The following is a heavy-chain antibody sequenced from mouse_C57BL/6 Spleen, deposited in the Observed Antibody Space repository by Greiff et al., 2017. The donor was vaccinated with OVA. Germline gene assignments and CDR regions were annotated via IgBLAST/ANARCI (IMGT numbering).Heavy chain of an antibody. CDR3: TRSTTVPWFAY. V-gene: IGHV1-15*01. CDR2: IDPETGGT. CDR1: GYTFTDYE. J-gene: IGHJ3*01. D-gene: IGHD1-1*01. Sequence: VHLVESGAELVRPGASVTLSCKASGYTFTDYEMHWVKQTPVHGLEWIGAIDPETGGTAYNQKFKGKAILTADKSSSTAYMELRSLTSEDSAVYYCTRSTTVPWFAYWGQGTLVTVSA.